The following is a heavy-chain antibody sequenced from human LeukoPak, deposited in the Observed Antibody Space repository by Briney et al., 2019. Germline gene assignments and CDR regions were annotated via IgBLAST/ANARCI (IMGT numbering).Heavy chain of an antibody. V-gene: IGHV3-30-3*01. Sequence: GRSLRLSCAASGFAFSSYAMHWVRQAPGKGLEWVAVISYDGSNKYYADSVKGRFTISRDNSKNTLYLQMNSLRAEDTAVYYCARSIALGELYVGDYWGQGTLVTVSS. J-gene: IGHJ4*02. CDR1: GFAFSSYA. D-gene: IGHD3-16*01. CDR3: ARSIALGELYVGDY. CDR2: ISYDGSNK.